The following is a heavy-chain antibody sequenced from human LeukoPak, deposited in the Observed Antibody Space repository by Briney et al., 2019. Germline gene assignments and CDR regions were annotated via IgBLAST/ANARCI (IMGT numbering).Heavy chain of an antibody. V-gene: IGHV1-46*01. D-gene: IGHD3-16*01. Sequence: ASVKVSCKASGYTFTSYYMHWVRQAPGQGLEWMGIIDPSGGSTSYAQKFQGRVTMTRDTSTSTVYMELSSLRSEDTAVYYCARDPLGRGYVYYFDYWGQGTLVTVSS. CDR1: GYTFTSYY. J-gene: IGHJ4*02. CDR3: ARDPLGRGYVYYFDY. CDR2: IDPSGGST.